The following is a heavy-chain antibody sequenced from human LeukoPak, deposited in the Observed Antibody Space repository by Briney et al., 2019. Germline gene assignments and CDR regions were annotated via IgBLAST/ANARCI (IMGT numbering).Heavy chain of an antibody. CDR1: GFTFSDYY. Sequence: GGSLRLSCAASGFTFSDYYMSWIRQAPGKGLEWVPYISSSGSTIYYADSVKGRFTISRDNAKNSLYLQMNSLRAEDAAVYYCARDEETAAGTNYFDYWGQGTLVTVSS. CDR3: ARDEETAAGTNYFDY. J-gene: IGHJ4*02. CDR2: ISSSGSTI. D-gene: IGHD6-13*01. V-gene: IGHV3-11*01.